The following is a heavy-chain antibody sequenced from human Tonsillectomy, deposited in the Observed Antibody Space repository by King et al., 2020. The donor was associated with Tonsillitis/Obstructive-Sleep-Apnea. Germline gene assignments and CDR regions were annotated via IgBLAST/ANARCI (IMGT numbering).Heavy chain of an antibody. CDR3: ARGYNWIDY. CDR2: IYSSGNT. J-gene: IGHJ4*02. Sequence: QLQESGPGLVKPSATLSLTCTVSGGSISSYSWSWIRQPAGKGLEWIGRIYSSGNTNYNPSLKSRITMSVDTSKNQFSLQLSSVTAADTAVYYCARGYNWIDYWGQGTLVTVSS. D-gene: IGHD1-1*01. V-gene: IGHV4-4*07. CDR1: GGSISSYS.